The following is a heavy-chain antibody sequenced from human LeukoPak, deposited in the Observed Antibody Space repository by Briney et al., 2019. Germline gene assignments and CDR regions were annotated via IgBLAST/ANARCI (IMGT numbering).Heavy chain of an antibody. CDR1: GFTVSGNY. Sequence: GGSLRLSCAASGFTVSGNYMSWVRQPPGKGLEWVSLIYSGGSTYYADSVKGRFTISRDNSKNTVYLQMNSLRAEDTAVYCCARAYYHDSSDYYFPLDYWGQGTLVTVSS. D-gene: IGHD3-22*01. CDR2: IYSGGST. J-gene: IGHJ4*02. V-gene: IGHV3-53*01. CDR3: ARAYYHDSSDYYFPLDY.